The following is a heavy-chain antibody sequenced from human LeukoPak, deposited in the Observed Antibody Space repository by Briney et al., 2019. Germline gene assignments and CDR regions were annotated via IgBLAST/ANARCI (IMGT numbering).Heavy chain of an antibody. Sequence: PGGSLRLSCAASGFIFSSDDMHWVRQAPGKGLEWVGRTRNKANSYTTEYAASVKDRFTISRDDSEKSLYLQTNSLKTEDTAVYYCARVRYCSSTTCRGAFDIWGQGTMVTVSS. CDR3: ARVRYCSSTTCRGAFDI. CDR2: TRNKANSYTT. J-gene: IGHJ3*02. D-gene: IGHD2-2*01. V-gene: IGHV3-72*01. CDR1: GFIFSSDD.